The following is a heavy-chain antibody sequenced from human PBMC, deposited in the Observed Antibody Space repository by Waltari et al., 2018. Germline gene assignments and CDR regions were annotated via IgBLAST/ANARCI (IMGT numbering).Heavy chain of an antibody. CDR1: GFTFRSYA. V-gene: IGHV3-48*03. CDR3: ARGTPERRSGWYEGGYFQH. D-gene: IGHD6-13*01. Sequence: EVQLVESGGGLVQPGGSLRLSCAASGFTFRSYAMNWVSQAHGTGLEWVSYLSSSGSTIYYADSVKGRFSISRDNAKNSLYLQMNSLRAEDTAVYYCARGTPERRSGWYEGGYFQHWGQGTLVTVSS. J-gene: IGHJ1*01. CDR2: LSSSGSTI.